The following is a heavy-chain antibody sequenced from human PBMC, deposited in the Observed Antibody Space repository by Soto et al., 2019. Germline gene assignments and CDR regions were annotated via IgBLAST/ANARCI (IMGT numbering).Heavy chain of an antibody. CDR3: ARSPNPLGYCSGGSCYYYFDY. D-gene: IGHD2-15*01. CDR2: IIPIFGTA. V-gene: IGHV1-69*13. CDR1: GGTFSSYA. Sequence: SGKVSCKASGGTFSSYAISWVRQAPGQGLEWMGGIIPIFGTANYAQKFQGRVTITADESTSTAYMELSSLRSEDTAVYYCARSPNPLGYCSGGSCYYYFDYWGQGTLVTVSS. J-gene: IGHJ4*02.